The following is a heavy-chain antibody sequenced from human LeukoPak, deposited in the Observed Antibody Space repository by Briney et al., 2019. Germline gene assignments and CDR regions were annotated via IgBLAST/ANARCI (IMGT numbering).Heavy chain of an antibody. CDR2: ISGSGGST. CDR3: ASLVVVTQSFQH. Sequence: GGSLRLSCAASGFTFCSYSMSWVRQAPGKGLGWVSAISGSGGSTYYADSVKGRFTISRDNSKNTLYLQMNSLRAEDTAVYYCASLVVVTQSFQHWGQGTLVTVSS. J-gene: IGHJ1*01. V-gene: IGHV3-23*01. CDR1: GFTFCSYS. D-gene: IGHD2-21*02.